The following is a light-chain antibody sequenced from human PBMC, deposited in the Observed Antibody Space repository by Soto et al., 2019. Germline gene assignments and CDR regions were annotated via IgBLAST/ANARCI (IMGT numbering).Light chain of an antibody. CDR2: WTS. Sequence: DIVLTQSPESLAVSLGERATINCKSSQNILYTSNNKNYLAWYQQKVGQPPRLLISWTSTRESGVPDRFSGSGSGTDFTLTISRLQAEDVAVYFCQQYFNTPRTFGQGTRVEV. V-gene: IGKV4-1*01. CDR1: QNILYTSNNKNY. CDR3: QQYFNTPRT. J-gene: IGKJ1*01.